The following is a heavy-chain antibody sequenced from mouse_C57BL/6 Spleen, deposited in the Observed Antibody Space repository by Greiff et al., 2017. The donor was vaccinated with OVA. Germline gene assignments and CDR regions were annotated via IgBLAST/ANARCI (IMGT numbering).Heavy chain of an antibody. V-gene: IGHV10-1*01. Sequence: EVKLVESGGGLVQPKGSLKLSCAASGFSFNTYAMNWVRQAPGKGLEWVARIRSKSNNYATYYADSVKDRFTISRDDSESMLYLQMNNLKTEDTAMYYCVRQGGYSSSYGYFDVWGTGTTVTVSS. CDR2: IRSKSNNYAT. CDR3: VRQGGYSSSYGYFDV. CDR1: GFSFNTYA. D-gene: IGHD1-1*01. J-gene: IGHJ1*03.